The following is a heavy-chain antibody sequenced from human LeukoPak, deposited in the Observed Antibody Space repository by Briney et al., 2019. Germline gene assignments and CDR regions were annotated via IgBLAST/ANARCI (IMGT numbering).Heavy chain of an antibody. CDR2: IYPRDSDT. J-gene: IGHJ4*02. Sequence: GESLKISCKGSGYKFTNYWIAWVRQMPGQGLEWLGIIYPRDSDTRYSPSFQGQVTISVDTSIDTAYLQWRSLKASDTAIYYCARHFRSPKAVADPYYFDSWGQGTLVTVSS. D-gene: IGHD6-19*01. CDR3: ARHFRSPKAVADPYYFDS. CDR1: GYKFTNYW. V-gene: IGHV5-51*01.